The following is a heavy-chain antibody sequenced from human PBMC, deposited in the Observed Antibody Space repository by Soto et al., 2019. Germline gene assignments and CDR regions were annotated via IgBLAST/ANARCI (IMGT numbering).Heavy chain of an antibody. J-gene: IGHJ4*02. V-gene: IGHV3-23*01. Sequence: EVQLLESGGGSVQPGGSLRLSCAASGFTFSSYGMTFSSYAMSWVRQAPGKGLEWVSKISGGGDGTYYADSVKGRFTISRDNSKNTLYLQMNNLRAEDTAVYYCARDQRLPNYFDYWGQGTLVTVSS. CDR2: ISGGGDGT. CDR1: GFTFSSYGMTFSSYA. D-gene: IGHD4-17*01. CDR3: ARDQRLPNYFDY.